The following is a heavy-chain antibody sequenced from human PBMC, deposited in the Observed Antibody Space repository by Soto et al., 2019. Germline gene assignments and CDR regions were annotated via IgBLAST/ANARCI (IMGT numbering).Heavy chain of an antibody. D-gene: IGHD4-4*01. Sequence: PSETLSLTCTVYGGSFSGYYWNWIRQPPGKGLEWIGEINHSGSTNYNPSLKSRATISVDTSKNQFSLKLSSVTAADTAVYYCARHGPGARYSDYWGQGTLVTVSS. CDR2: INHSGST. J-gene: IGHJ4*02. V-gene: IGHV4-34*01. CDR1: GGSFSGYY. CDR3: ARHGPGARYSDY.